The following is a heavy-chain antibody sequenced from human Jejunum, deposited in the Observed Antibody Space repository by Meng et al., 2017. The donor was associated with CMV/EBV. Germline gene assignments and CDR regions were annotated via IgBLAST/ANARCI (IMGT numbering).Heavy chain of an antibody. D-gene: IGHD2-2*01. V-gene: IGHV3-23*03. CDR2: IYGGGSST. CDR3: AKDRGDCRSTTCYVENFFDS. Sequence: YTMSWGRQAPGKGLECFSVIYGGGSSTYYADSVKGRFTISRDNSKNTLYLQMNSLRAEDTAVYYCAKDRGDCRSTTCYVENFFDSWGQGTLVTVSS. J-gene: IGHJ4*02. CDR1: YT.